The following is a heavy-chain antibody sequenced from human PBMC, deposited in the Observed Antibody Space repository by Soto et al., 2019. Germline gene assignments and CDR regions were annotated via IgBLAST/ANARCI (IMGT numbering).Heavy chain of an antibody. J-gene: IGHJ4*02. CDR3: ARAVGDDFWSGYYFDY. CDR2: IKQDGIEK. D-gene: IGHD3-3*01. Sequence: GGSLRLSCAASGLTFSNYWMSWVRQAPGKGLEWVANIKQDGIEKYYVDSVKGRFTISRDNAKNSLYLQMNSLRAEDTAVYYCARAVGDDFWSGYYFDYWGQGTLVTVSS. CDR1: GLTFSNYW. V-gene: IGHV3-7*01.